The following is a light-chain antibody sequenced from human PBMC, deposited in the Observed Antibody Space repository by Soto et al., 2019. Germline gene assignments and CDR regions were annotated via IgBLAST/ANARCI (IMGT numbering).Light chain of an antibody. CDR3: QVWDSSSDHPVV. Sequence: SYELTQPPSVSVAPGKTARITCGGNNIGSKSVHRYQQKPGQAPVLVIYYDSDRPSAIPERFSGSNSGNTATLTISRVEAGDEADYYCQVWDSSSDHPVVFGGGTKLTFL. V-gene: IGLV3-21*04. CDR1: NIGSKS. J-gene: IGLJ2*01. CDR2: YDS.